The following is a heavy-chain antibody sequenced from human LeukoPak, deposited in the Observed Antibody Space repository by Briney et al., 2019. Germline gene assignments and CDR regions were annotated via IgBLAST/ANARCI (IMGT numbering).Heavy chain of an antibody. D-gene: IGHD4-11*01. Sequence: GGSLRLSCAASGFTFSTCGMHWVRQAPGKGLEWVAFIRSDATKRYYADSVKGRFTISRDNSRNTLFVHLNSLRPEDTAVYYCVKGTYSNWSFDYWGQGTLVTVSS. CDR1: GFTFSTCG. CDR3: VKGTYSNWSFDY. J-gene: IGHJ4*02. V-gene: IGHV3-30*02. CDR2: IRSDATKR.